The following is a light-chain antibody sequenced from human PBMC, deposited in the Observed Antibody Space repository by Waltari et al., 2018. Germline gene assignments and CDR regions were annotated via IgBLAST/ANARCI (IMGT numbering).Light chain of an antibody. V-gene: IGKV3-20*01. J-gene: IGKJ3*01. CDR2: GAS. CDR1: RSVSSSY. Sequence: EIVLTQSPGTLSLSPGERATLSCRASRSVSSSYVAWYQQQPGQAPRLLIYGASSRATGIPDRFSGSGSGTDFTRTISRLEPEDFAVYYCQQYGSSLFTFGPGTKVDIK. CDR3: QQYGSSLFT.